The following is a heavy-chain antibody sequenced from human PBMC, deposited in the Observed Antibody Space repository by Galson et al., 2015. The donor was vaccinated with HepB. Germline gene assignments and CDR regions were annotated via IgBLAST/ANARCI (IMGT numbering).Heavy chain of an antibody. CDR1: GGTFSSYA. CDR2: IIPILGIA. D-gene: IGHD3-10*01. J-gene: IGHJ4*02. V-gene: IGHV1-69*10. Sequence: SVKVSCKASGGTFSSYAISWVRQAPGQGLEWMGGIIPILGIANYAQKFQGRVTITADKSTSTAYMELSSLRSEDTAVYYCAAGRYYYGSGSYYTGGYWGQGTLVTVSS. CDR3: AAGRYYYGSGSYYTGGY.